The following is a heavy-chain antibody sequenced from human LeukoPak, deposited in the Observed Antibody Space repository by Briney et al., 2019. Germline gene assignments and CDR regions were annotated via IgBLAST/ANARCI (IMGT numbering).Heavy chain of an antibody. CDR1: GGTFSSYA. Sequence: ASVKVSCTASGGTFSSYAISWVRQAPGQGLEWMGRIIPILGIANYAQKFQGRVTITADKSTSTAYMELSSLRSEDTAVYYCARGTGATTAFDIWGQGTMVTVCS. D-gene: IGHD1-26*01. V-gene: IGHV1-69*04. CDR3: ARGTGATTAFDI. J-gene: IGHJ3*02. CDR2: IIPILGIA.